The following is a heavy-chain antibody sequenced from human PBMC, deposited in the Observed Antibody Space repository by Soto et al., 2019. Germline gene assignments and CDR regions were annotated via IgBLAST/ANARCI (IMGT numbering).Heavy chain of an antibody. CDR3: AKDTSNYYGSGPTFN. CDR2: ISGSGGIT. D-gene: IGHD3-10*01. V-gene: IGHV3-23*01. J-gene: IGHJ4*02. CDR1: GFTFSSYA. Sequence: GGSLRLSCAASGFTFSSYAMSWVRQAPGKGLEWVSAISGSGGITYYADSVKGRFTISRDNSKNTLYLQMNSLRAEDTAVYYCAKDTSNYYGSGPTFNWGQGTLVTVSS.